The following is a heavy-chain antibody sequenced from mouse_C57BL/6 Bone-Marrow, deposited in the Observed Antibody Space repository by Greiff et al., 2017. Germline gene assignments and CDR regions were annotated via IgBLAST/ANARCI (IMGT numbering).Heavy chain of an antibody. CDR1: GYTFTSYG. CDR3: ARIPIYYYGSSPLFAY. D-gene: IGHD1-1*01. Sequence: QVQLKQSGAELARPGASVKLSCKASGYTFTSYGISWVKQRTGQGLEWIGEIYPRSGNTYYNEKFKGKATLTADKSSSTAYMELRSLTSEDSAVYFCARIPIYYYGSSPLFAYWGQGTLVTVSA. V-gene: IGHV1-81*01. CDR2: IYPRSGNT. J-gene: IGHJ3*01.